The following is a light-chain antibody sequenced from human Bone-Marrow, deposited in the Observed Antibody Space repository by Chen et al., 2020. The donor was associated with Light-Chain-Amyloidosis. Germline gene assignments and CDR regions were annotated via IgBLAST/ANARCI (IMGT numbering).Light chain of an antibody. Sequence: EIVMTQSPATLSVSPGERATLSCRASQSVSSNLAWYQQKPGQAPRLLIYGASTWATGIPARISGSGSGTEFTLTISSLQSEDSAVYYCQQYDNWPPYTFGQGTKLEIK. CDR2: GAS. CDR3: QQYDNWPPYT. J-gene: IGKJ2*01. V-gene: IGKV3-15*01. CDR1: QSVSSN.